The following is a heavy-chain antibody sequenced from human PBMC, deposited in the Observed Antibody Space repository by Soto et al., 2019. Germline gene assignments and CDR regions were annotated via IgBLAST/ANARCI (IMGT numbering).Heavy chain of an antibody. J-gene: IGHJ1*01. Sequence: SETLSLTCAVFNGSFSGYYWSWIRQPPGKGLEWIGEITNSGYTNYNPSLKNRVTILIDRSKNHFSLKVTSVTAADTAVYYCARGLEDFQHWGQGTLVTVSS. CDR2: ITNSGYT. CDR1: NGSFSGYY. CDR3: ARGLEDFQH. V-gene: IGHV4-34*01.